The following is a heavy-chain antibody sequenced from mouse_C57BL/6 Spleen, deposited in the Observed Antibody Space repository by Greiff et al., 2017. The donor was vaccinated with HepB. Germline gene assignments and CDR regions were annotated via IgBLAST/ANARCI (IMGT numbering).Heavy chain of an antibody. CDR3: ARGGSSYLPFDY. CDR1: GYTFTSYW. V-gene: IGHV1-61*01. Sequence: QVQLQQPGAELVRPGSSVKLSCKASGYTFTSYWMDWVKQRPGQGLEWIGNIYPSDSETHYNQKFKDKATLTVDKSSSTAYMQLSSLTSEDSAVYYCARGGSSYLPFDYWGQGTTLTVSS. D-gene: IGHD1-1*01. CDR2: IYPSDSET. J-gene: IGHJ2*01.